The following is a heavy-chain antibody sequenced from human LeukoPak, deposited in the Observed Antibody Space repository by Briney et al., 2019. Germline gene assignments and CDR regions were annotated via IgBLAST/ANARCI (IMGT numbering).Heavy chain of an antibody. J-gene: IGHJ4*02. CDR1: GYTFTSYG. CDR2: ISAYNGNP. Sequence: ASVKVSCKASGYTFTSYGISWVRQAPGPGLEWMGWISAYNGNPNYAPNLQGRVTMTTDTSTSTAYMELRSLRSDDSAVYYCARVRIAVAGTSGQADYWGQGTLVTVSS. CDR3: ARVRIAVAGTSGQADY. V-gene: IGHV1-18*01. D-gene: IGHD6-19*01.